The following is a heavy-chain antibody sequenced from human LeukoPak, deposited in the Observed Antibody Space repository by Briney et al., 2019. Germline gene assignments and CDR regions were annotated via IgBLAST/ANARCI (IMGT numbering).Heavy chain of an antibody. Sequence: TPSETLSLTCTVSGGSISSYYWSWIRQPAGKGLEWIGRIYTSGSTNYNPSLKSRVTMSVDTSKNQFSLKLSSVTAADTAVYYCARIPNLVGATPTGDYYYYMDVWGKGTTVTVSS. CDR2: IYTSGST. V-gene: IGHV4-4*07. J-gene: IGHJ6*03. D-gene: IGHD1-26*01. CDR1: GGSISSYY. CDR3: ARIPNLVGATPTGDYYYYMDV.